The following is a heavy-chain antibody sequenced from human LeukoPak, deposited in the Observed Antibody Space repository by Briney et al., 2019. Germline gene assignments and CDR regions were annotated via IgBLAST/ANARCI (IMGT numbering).Heavy chain of an antibody. CDR3: ARPRANDFWSGYEFDY. Sequence: SETLSLTCTVSGGSISSYYWSWIRQPPGKGLEWIGYIYYSGSTNYNPSLKSRVTISVDTSKNQFSLKLSSVTAADTAVYYCARPRANDFWSGYEFDYWGQGTLVTVSS. J-gene: IGHJ4*02. V-gene: IGHV4-59*08. D-gene: IGHD3-3*01. CDR2: IYYSGST. CDR1: GGSISSYY.